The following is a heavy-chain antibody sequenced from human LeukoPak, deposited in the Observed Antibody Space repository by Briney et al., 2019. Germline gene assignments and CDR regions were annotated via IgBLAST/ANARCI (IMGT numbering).Heavy chain of an antibody. D-gene: IGHD3-22*01. Sequence: VASVKVSCKASGYTFTSYYMHWVRQAPGQGLEWMGIINPSGGSTSYAQKFQGRVTMTRDTSTSTVYMELSSLRSEDTAVYYCARDLPAYYYDSSGYYPSWFDPWGQGTLVTVSS. CDR3: ARDLPAYYYDSSGYYPSWFDP. J-gene: IGHJ5*02. CDR2: INPSGGST. CDR1: GYTFTSYY. V-gene: IGHV1-46*01.